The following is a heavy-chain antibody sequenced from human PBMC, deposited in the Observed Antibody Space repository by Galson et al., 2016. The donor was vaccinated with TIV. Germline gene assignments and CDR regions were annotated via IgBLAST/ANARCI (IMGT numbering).Heavy chain of an antibody. CDR2: INPDSGGT. CDR3: ARVRGPGYCDSTSCYGYYGMDV. Sequence: SVKVSCKASGYTFTHYYMHWVRQAPGQGPEWMGRINPDSGGTDYAQKFQGRVTMTRETSISTAYLELSSLTSDDTAFYYCARVRGPGYCDSTSCYGYYGMDVWGQGTTVTVSS. J-gene: IGHJ6*02. D-gene: IGHD2-2*03. CDR1: GYTFTHYY. V-gene: IGHV1-2*06.